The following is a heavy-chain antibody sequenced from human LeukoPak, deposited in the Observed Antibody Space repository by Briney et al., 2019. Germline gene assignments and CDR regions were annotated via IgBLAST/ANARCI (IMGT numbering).Heavy chain of an antibody. CDR3: ARGPLWFGELLYGAYFDY. CDR2: IYHSGST. CDR1: GGSISSSNW. J-gene: IGHJ4*02. Sequence: SGTLSLTCAVSGGSISSSNWWSWVRQPPGKGLEWIGEIYHSGSTNYNPPLKSRVTISVDKSKNQFSLKLSSVTAADTAVYYCARGPLWFGELLYGAYFDYWGQGTLVTVSS. V-gene: IGHV4-4*02. D-gene: IGHD3-10*01.